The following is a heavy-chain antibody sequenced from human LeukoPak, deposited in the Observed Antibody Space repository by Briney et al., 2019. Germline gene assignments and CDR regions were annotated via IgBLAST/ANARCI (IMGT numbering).Heavy chain of an antibody. J-gene: IGHJ1*01. Sequence: PSETLSLTCSVSGDSVSRSDSYWDWLRQPPGKGVEWIGTIYCSRRTSYSPSLKSRAPMSVDPSNNQFSLNLRSVTAADTALYYCARRRYYDGSGYLEWGQGTLLSVSS. CDR2: IYCSRRT. V-gene: IGHV4-39*01. D-gene: IGHD3-22*01. CDR1: GDSVSRSDSY. CDR3: ARRRYYDGSGYLE.